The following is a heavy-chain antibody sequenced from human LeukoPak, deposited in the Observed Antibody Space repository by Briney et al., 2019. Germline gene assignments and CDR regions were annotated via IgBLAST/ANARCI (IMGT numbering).Heavy chain of an antibody. CDR3: ARDDRYGSGTLGKRFDP. J-gene: IGHJ5*02. D-gene: IGHD3-10*01. CDR1: GFIFTSFG. V-gene: IGHV3-21*01. CDR2: ITHGGQI. Sequence: GGSLRLSCVASGFIFTSFGMNWVRQAPGKGLEWVSSITHGGQIYYADSVKGRFTISRDNTKNSVCLQMDNLRDDDTAVYFCARDDRYGSGTLGKRFDPWGQGTLVSVSS.